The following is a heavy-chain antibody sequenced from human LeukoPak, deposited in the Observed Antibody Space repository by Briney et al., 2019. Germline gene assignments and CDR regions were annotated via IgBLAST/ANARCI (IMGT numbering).Heavy chain of an antibody. CDR3: AADITIFSYYYGMDV. D-gene: IGHD3-9*01. Sequence: PGGSLRLSCAASGFTFSDYYMSWIRQAPGKGLEWVSYISSSGSTIYYADSVKGRFTISRDNAKNSLYLQMNSLRAEDTAVYYCAADITIFSYYYGMDVWGQGTTVTVSS. CDR1: GFTFSDYY. V-gene: IGHV3-11*01. CDR2: ISSSGSTI. J-gene: IGHJ6*02.